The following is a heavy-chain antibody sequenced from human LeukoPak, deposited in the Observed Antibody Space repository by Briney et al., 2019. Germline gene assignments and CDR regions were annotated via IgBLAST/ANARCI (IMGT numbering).Heavy chain of an antibody. J-gene: IGHJ4*02. D-gene: IGHD6-19*01. Sequence: GGSLRLSSAASGFTVSSNYMSWVRQAPGKGLEWVSVIYSGGTTYYADSVKGRFTISRDNSNNSLSLQMNSLRDEDTAVYYCAREERQWLVKGLDYWGQGTLVTVSS. V-gene: IGHV3-66*01. CDR2: IYSGGTT. CDR1: GFTVSSNY. CDR3: AREERQWLVKGLDY.